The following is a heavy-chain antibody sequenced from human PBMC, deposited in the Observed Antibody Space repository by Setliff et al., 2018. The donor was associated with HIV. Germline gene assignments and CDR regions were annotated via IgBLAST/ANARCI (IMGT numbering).Heavy chain of an antibody. CDR3: ARQAQPLYYYDSSGPTGGDWFDP. V-gene: IGHV1-2*02. D-gene: IGHD3-22*01. Sequence: ASVKVSCKASGSTFTGYYMHWVRQAPGQGLEWMGWINPNSGGTNYAQKFQGRVTMTRDTSISTAYIELSRLRSDDTAVYYCARQAQPLYYYDSSGPTGGDWFDPWGQGTLVTVSS. CDR1: GSTFTGYY. CDR2: INPNSGGT. J-gene: IGHJ5*02.